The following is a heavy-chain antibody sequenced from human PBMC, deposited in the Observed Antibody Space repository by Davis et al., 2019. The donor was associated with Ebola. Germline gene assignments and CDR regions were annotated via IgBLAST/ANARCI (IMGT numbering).Heavy chain of an antibody. CDR1: GGSFSSSTYY. Sequence: MPSETLSLTCTVSGGSFSSSTYYWGWIRQPPGKGLEWIGSIYYSGSTYYNPSLKSRVTISVDTSKNQFSLKLSSVSAADTAVYYCARQGRRGIFGVVTSKPSGAFDIWGQGTMVTVSS. J-gene: IGHJ3*02. CDR3: ARQGRRGIFGVVTSKPSGAFDI. CDR2: IYYSGST. D-gene: IGHD3-3*01. V-gene: IGHV4-39*01.